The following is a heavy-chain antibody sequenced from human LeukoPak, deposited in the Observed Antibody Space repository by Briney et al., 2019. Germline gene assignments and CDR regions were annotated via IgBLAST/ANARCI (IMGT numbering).Heavy chain of an antibody. V-gene: IGHV3-30*03. CDR2: ISYDGSDK. J-gene: IGHJ4*02. CDR3: AGAIGYFDY. Sequence: KXXEWVGVISYDGSDKYYVDSVKGRFTISRDNSKNTLYLQMNSLRAEDTAVYYCAGAIGYFDYWGQGTLVTVSS. D-gene: IGHD2-21*01.